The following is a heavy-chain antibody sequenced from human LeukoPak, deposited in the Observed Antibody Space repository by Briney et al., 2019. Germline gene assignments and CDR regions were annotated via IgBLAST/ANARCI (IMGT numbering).Heavy chain of an antibody. CDR1: GYTFTSYG. D-gene: IGHD3-3*01. CDR3: ARDRFGVALPLYYYYYMGV. Sequence: GASVKVSCKASGYTFTSYGISWVRQAPGQGLEWMGWINPNSGGTNYAQKFQGRVTMTRDTSISTAYMELSRLRSDDTAVYYCARDRFGVALPLYYYYYMGVWGKGTTVTVSS. V-gene: IGHV1-2*02. CDR2: INPNSGGT. J-gene: IGHJ6*03.